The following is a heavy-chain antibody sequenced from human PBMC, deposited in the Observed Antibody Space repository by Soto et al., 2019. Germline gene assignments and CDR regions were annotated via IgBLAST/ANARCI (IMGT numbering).Heavy chain of an antibody. CDR1: GGSFSGYY. D-gene: IGHD3-3*01. V-gene: IGHV4-34*01. J-gene: IGHJ5*02. CDR2: INHSGST. Sequence: SETLSLTCAVYGGSFSGYYWSWIRQPPGKGLEWIGEINHSGSTNYNPSLKSRVTISVDTSKNQFSLKLSSVTAADTAVYYCARGNYECWCGSAYNWFDPWGQGTLVTVSS. CDR3: ARGNYECWCGSAYNWFDP.